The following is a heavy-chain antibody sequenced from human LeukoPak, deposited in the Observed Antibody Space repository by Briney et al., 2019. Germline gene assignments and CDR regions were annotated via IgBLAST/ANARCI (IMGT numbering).Heavy chain of an antibody. CDR3: ARRLPYCSSTSCYLGYYYYYMDV. J-gene: IGHJ6*03. CDR1: GGSISSHY. Sequence: SETLSLTCTVSGGSISSHYWSWIRQPPGKGLEWIGYIYYSGSTNYNPSLKSRVTISVDTSKNQSSLKLSSVTAADTAVYYCARRLPYCSSTSCYLGYYYYYMDVWGKGTTVTVSS. D-gene: IGHD2-2*01. CDR2: IYYSGST. V-gene: IGHV4-59*11.